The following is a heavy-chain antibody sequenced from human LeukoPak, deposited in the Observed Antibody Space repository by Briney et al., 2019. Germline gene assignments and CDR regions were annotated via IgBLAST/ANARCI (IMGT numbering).Heavy chain of an antibody. V-gene: IGHV4-39*07. D-gene: IGHD3-22*01. CDR3: ARADSTDKYYFDY. CDR1: GGSISSNSYY. CDR2: IYYSGST. J-gene: IGHJ4*02. Sequence: SQTLSLTCAVSGGSISSNSYYWGWIRQPPGKGLEWIGSIYYSGSTYYNPSLKSRVTISVDTSKNQFSLKLSSVTAADTAVYYCARADSTDKYYFDYWGQGTLVTVSS.